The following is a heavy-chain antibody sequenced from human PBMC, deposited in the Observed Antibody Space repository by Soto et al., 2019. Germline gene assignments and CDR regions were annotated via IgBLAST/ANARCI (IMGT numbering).Heavy chain of an antibody. CDR3: ARDGNDFWSGPNGFDP. J-gene: IGHJ5*02. D-gene: IGHD3-3*01. Sequence: QVQLVQSGAEVKKPGASVKLSCKASGYTFTRYLMHWVRQAPGQRLEWMGWINTGNGTTKYAQKLQERVTITRDASASTGYMELRSRRSADAAVYYYARDGNDFWSGPNGFDPWGQGTVVTVSS. CDR1: GYTFTRYL. CDR2: INTGNGTT. V-gene: IGHV1-3*04.